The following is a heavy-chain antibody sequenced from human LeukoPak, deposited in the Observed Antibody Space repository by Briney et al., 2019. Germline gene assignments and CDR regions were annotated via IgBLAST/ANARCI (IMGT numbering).Heavy chain of an antibody. V-gene: IGHV3-30*02. Sequence: GGSLRLSCAASGFHFTTYWMGWVRQAPGKGLEWVAFIRYDGSNKYYADSVKGRFTISRDNSKNTLYLQMNSLRAEDTAVYYCAKPLRYGSGSYIRTLYYMDVWGKGTTVTISS. J-gene: IGHJ6*03. CDR3: AKPLRYGSGSYIRTLYYMDV. CDR2: IRYDGSNK. D-gene: IGHD3-10*01. CDR1: GFHFTTYW.